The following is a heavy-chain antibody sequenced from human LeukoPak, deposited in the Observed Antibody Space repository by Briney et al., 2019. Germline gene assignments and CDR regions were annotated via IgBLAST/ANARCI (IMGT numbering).Heavy chain of an antibody. D-gene: IGHD1-1*01. J-gene: IGHJ4*02. Sequence: GGSLRLSCAASGFTFSSYSMNWVRQAPGKGLEWISYIGISSGNTKYADSVKGRFTISGDNAKKSLYLQMNRLRVEDTAVYYCARDHNYAFDNWGQGTLVTVSS. V-gene: IGHV3-48*04. CDR1: GFTFSSYS. CDR3: ARDHNYAFDN. CDR2: IGISSGNT.